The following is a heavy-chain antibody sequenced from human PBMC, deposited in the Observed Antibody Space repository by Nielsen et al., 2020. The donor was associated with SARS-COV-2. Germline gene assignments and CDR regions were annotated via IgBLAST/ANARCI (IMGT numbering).Heavy chain of an antibody. D-gene: IGHD2-2*01. V-gene: IGHV1-3*04. J-gene: IGHJ4*01. Sequence: ASVKVSCKASGYTFTAYAIHWVRQDPGQRLEWMGWINSDSGNTKYSQKFRGRVTITRDTSASTAYMELSGLSSEDTAVYCCARSRGCSATSCFFDYWGHGALVTVSS. CDR3: ARSRGCSATSCFFDY. CDR1: GYTFTAYA. CDR2: INSDSGNT.